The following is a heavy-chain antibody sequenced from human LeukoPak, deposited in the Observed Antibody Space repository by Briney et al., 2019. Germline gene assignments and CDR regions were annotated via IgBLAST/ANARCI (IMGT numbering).Heavy chain of an antibody. V-gene: IGHV3-21*01. CDR3: ARDRGYQLPCDY. Sequence: GGSLRLSCAASGFTFSSYSMNWVRQAPGKGLEWVSSISSSSSYIYCADSVKGRFTISRDNAKNSLYLQMNSLRAEDTAVYYCARDRGYQLPCDYWGQGTLVTVSP. J-gene: IGHJ4*02. D-gene: IGHD2-2*01. CDR2: ISSSSSYI. CDR1: GFTFSSYS.